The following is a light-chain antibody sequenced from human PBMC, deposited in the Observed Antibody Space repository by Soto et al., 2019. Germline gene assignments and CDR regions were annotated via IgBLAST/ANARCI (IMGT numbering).Light chain of an antibody. CDR2: DTN. CDR1: TGAVTSGHY. Sequence: QAVVTQEPSLTVSAGGTVTLTCGSSTGAVTSGHYPYWFQQKPAQARKTLIYDTNNKQSCKPARFSGSLLGGKAVLTLSGAQPEDEAEYLCLLSPSRAQVFRTGIKLTLL. V-gene: IGLV7-46*01. CDR3: LLSPSRAQV. J-gene: IGLJ1*01.